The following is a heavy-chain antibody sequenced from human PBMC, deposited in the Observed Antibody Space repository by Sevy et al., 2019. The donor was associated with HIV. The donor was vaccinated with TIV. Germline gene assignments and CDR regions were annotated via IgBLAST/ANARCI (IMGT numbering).Heavy chain of an antibody. D-gene: IGHD1-26*01. J-gene: IGHJ3*02. V-gene: IGHV4-31*03. CDR3: ARVLRLLGAFDI. Sequence: SETLSLTCTVSGGSISSGGYYWSWTRQHPGKGLEWIGYIYYSGSTYYNPSLKSRVTISVDTSKNQFSLKLSSVTAADTAVYYCARVLRLLGAFDIWGQGTMVTVSS. CDR2: IYYSGST. CDR1: GGSISSGGYY.